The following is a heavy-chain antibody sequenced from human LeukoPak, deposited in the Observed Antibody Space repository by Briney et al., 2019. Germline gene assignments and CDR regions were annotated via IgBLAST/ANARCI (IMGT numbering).Heavy chain of an antibody. CDR3: ARQFYNYILYFDH. V-gene: IGHV4-39*01. CDR2: AYYSGST. D-gene: IGHD1-1*01. J-gene: IGHJ4*02. CDR1: GGSISNNTYY. Sequence: SETLSLTCSVSGGSISNNTYYWGWIRQPPGKGLEWIGSAYYSGSTYYNPSLKSRVTISVDTSKNHFSLRLSSVTAADVAVYYCARQFYNYILYFDHWGQGILVTVSS.